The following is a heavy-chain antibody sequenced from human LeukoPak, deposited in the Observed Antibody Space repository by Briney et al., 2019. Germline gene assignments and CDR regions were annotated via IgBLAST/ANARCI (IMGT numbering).Heavy chain of an antibody. CDR3: ARGPDYGAHQRPDYYYFGMDV. CDR2: IFYSGST. Sequence: SETLSLTCTVSGDSVSNYYWTWIRQPPGKGLEWIGYIFYSGSTNFNPSLKSRVTMSVDTSKNQFSLKLSSVTAADTAVYHCARGPDYGAHQRPDYYYFGMDVWGKGTTVTVSS. D-gene: IGHD4-17*01. CDR1: GDSVSNYY. J-gene: IGHJ6*04. V-gene: IGHV4-59*02.